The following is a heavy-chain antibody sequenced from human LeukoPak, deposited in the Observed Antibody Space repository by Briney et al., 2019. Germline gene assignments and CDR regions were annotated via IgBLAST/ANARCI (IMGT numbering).Heavy chain of an antibody. CDR2: ISSDGSNK. CDR1: GFTFSSYG. Sequence: PGGSPRLSCAASGFTFSSYGMYWVRQAPGKGLEWLAVISSDGSNKYYADSVKGRFTISRDNSKHTLDLQMNSLRTEDTAVYYCAKGHYDFWSGHFDFWGQGTLVTVSS. V-gene: IGHV3-30*18. D-gene: IGHD3-3*01. CDR3: AKGHYDFWSGHFDF. J-gene: IGHJ4*02.